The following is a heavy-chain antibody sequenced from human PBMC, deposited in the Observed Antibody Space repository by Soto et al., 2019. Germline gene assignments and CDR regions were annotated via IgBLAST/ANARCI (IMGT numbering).Heavy chain of an antibody. V-gene: IGHV1-69*13. CDR3: ARDTVPIHDSRIYAFDI. CDR2: IIPIFGTA. CDR1: GGTFSSYA. D-gene: IGHD4-4*01. J-gene: IGHJ3*02. Sequence: SVKVSCKASGGTFSSYAISWVRQAPGQGLEWMGGIIPIFGTANYAQKFQGRVTITADESTSTAYMELSSLRSEDTAVYYCARDTVPIHDSRIYAFDIWGQGTMVTVSS.